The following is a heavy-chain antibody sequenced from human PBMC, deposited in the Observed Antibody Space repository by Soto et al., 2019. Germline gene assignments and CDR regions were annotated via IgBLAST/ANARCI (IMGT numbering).Heavy chain of an antibody. V-gene: IGHV1-18*01. CDR2: ISGYNGDT. CDR3: AKNGQPPCYYYGLDV. J-gene: IGHJ6*02. Sequence: ASVKVSCKASGYTFTRYGISWVRQAPGQGLEWMGWISGYNGDTNYAQKFQDRVSMTIDTSTGTAYMELRSLTSDDTAIYYCAKNGQPPCYYYGLDVWGQGTKVTVSS. CDR1: GYTFTRYG. D-gene: IGHD2-8*01.